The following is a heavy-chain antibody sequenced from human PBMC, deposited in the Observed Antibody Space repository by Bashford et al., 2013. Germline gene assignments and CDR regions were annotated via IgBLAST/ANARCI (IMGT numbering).Heavy chain of an antibody. CDR3: TRYGVKAMDV. CDR1: VNRSETLL. V-gene: IGHV3-73*01. D-gene: IGHD3-9*01. CDR2: IRSKANSYAT. J-gene: IGHJ6*02. Sequence: GGSRETLLCSLWVNRSETLLCTGSGQASGKGAWSGLGRIRSKANSYATEYADSVKGRFAISRDDSKNTAYLQMNSLKTEDTAVYYCTRYGVKAMDVWGQGTTVTVSS.